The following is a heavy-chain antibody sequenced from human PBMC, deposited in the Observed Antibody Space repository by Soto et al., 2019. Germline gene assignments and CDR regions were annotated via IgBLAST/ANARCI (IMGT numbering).Heavy chain of an antibody. J-gene: IGHJ3*01. CDR1: GFSFSEAW. CDR2: IKSKAAGGAI. Sequence: EVQMVESGGGLVKPGGSLRLSCAVSGFSFSEAWMNWVRQAPGKGLEWVGRIKSKAAGGAIDYAAPVKGRFTISRDDSKETLYLQINGLKTEDTAVYYCTTDGAFGGVVVAFHLWGLGTLLTVSS. D-gene: IGHD2-15*01. CDR3: TTDGAFGGVVVAFHL. V-gene: IGHV3-15*07.